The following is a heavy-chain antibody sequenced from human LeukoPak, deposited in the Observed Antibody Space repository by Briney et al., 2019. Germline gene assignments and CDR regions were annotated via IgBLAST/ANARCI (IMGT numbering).Heavy chain of an antibody. CDR2: VDYSGTT. Sequence: SETRSLMCTVSGGSTGSRGYYLDWVRQPPGKGLEGIGSVDYSGTTHYNPSLKSRVTISVDTSENQFSLKLTSVTAADTAVYYCARRGSRLVVLLSAFDFWGQGTMVTVSS. V-gene: IGHV4-39*01. D-gene: IGHD2-2*01. J-gene: IGHJ3*01. CDR3: ARRGSRLVVLLSAFDF. CDR1: GGSTGSRGYY.